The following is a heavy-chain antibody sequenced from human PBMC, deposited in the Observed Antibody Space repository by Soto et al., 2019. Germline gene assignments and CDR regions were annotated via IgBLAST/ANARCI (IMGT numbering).Heavy chain of an antibody. CDR3: ARGSGYCDGLVDYYCYYGMDC. D-gene: IGHD2-15*01. V-gene: IGHV3-21*01. Sequence: GGSLRLSCAASGLTFSSYSMNWVRQAPGKGLEWVSSISSSSSYIYYADSVKGRFTISRDNAKNSLYLQMNSLRAEDTAVYYCARGSGYCDGLVDYYCYYGMDCPGQGTTVTGSS. J-gene: IGHJ6*02. CDR1: GLTFSSYS. CDR2: ISSSSSYI.